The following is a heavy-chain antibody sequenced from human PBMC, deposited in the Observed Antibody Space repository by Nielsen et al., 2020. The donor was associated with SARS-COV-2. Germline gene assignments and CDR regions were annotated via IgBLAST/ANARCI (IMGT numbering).Heavy chain of an antibody. D-gene: IGHD6-19*01. V-gene: IGHV1-24*01. CDR1: GYTLTELS. CDR2: FDPEDGET. Sequence: ASVKVSCKVSGYTLTELSMHWVRQAPGKGLEWMGGFDPEDGETIYAQKFQGRVTMTEDTSTDTAYMELSSLRSEDTAVYYCATGPAVAGFGNNWFDPWGQGTLVTVSS. CDR3: ATGPAVAGFGNNWFDP. J-gene: IGHJ5*02.